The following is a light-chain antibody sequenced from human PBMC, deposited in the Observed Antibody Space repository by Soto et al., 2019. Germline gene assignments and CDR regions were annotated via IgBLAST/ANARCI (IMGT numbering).Light chain of an antibody. V-gene: IGKV3D-20*01. CDR1: QSVSRNY. J-gene: IGKJ2*01. CDR2: DAS. Sequence: EIVLTQSPATLSLSPGERATLSCGASQSVSRNYLAWYQQKPGLAPRLLIYDASTRATGIPDRFSGSGSGTDFTLTISRLESENFVVYYCQQYATSPYTFGQGTKLEIK. CDR3: QQYATSPYT.